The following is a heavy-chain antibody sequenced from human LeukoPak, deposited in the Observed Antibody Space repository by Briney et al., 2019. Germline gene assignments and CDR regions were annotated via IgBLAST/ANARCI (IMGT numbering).Heavy chain of an antibody. V-gene: IGHV4-39*07. D-gene: IGHD6-19*01. Sequence: SETLSLTCTVSGVSISSSSYYWGWIRQPPGKGLEWIGSIYYSGSTYYNPSLKSRVTISVDTSKNQFSLKLSSVTAADTAVCYCARDHSVAGSSLRSYWGQGTLVTVSS. J-gene: IGHJ4*02. CDR3: ARDHSVAGSSLRSY. CDR2: IYYSGST. CDR1: GVSISSSSYY.